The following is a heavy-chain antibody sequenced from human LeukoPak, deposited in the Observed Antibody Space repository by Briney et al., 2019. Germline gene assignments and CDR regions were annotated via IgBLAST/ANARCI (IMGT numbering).Heavy chain of an antibody. D-gene: IGHD5-12*01. J-gene: IGHJ6*02. CDR2: ISGSGGST. CDR1: GFTFSSYA. Sequence: GGSLRLSCAASGFTFSSYAMSWVRQAPGKGLEWVSAISGSGGSTYYADSVKGRFTISRDNAKNSLYLQMNSLRAEDTAVYYCARGDSGYDYYYYYGMDVWGQGTTVTVSS. CDR3: ARGDSGYDYYYYYGMDV. V-gene: IGHV3-23*01.